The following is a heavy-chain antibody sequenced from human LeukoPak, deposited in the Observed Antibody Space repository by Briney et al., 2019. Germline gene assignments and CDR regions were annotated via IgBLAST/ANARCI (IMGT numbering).Heavy chain of an antibody. CDR3: AGVYASGRSRSLFDS. Sequence: GGSLRLSCAASGFTFSSFGMNWVREAPGKGLERVSYISSSGTTIYYADSVKGRFTISRDHANNSLYLQMNSLRAEDTAVYYCAGVYASGRSRSLFDSWGQGTLVTVSS. CDR2: ISSSGTTI. CDR1: GFTFSSFG. D-gene: IGHD3-10*01. J-gene: IGHJ4*02. V-gene: IGHV3-48*03.